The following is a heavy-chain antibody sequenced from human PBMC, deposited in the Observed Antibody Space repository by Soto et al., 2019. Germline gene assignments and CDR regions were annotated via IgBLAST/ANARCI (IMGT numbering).Heavy chain of an antibody. V-gene: IGHV1-24*01. J-gene: IGHJ6*02. D-gene: IGHD1-20*01. CDR3: ATSIITGTHNYYYGMDV. CDR2: FDPEDGET. Sequence: ASVKVSCTVSGYTLTELSMHWVRQAPGKGLEWMGGFDPEDGETIYAQKFQGRVTMTEDTSTDTAYMELSSLRSEDTAVYYCATSIITGTHNYYYGMDVWGQGTTVTVSS. CDR1: GYTLTELS.